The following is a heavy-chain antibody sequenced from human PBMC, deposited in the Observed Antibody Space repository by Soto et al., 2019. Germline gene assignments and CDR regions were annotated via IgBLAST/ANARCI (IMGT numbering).Heavy chain of an antibody. CDR3: AKPLAGSGSYDATPPTHDY. Sequence: PGGSLRLSCAASGFTFSSYAMSWVRQAPGKGLEWVSAISGSGGSTYYADSVKGRFTTSRDNSKNTLYLQMNSLRAEDTAVYYCAKPLAGSGSYDATPPTHDYWGQGTLVTVSS. D-gene: IGHD3-10*01. CDR1: GFTFSSYA. J-gene: IGHJ4*02. V-gene: IGHV3-23*01. CDR2: ISGSGGST.